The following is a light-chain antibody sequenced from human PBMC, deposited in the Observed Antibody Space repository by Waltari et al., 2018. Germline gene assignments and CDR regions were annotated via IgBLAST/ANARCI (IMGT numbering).Light chain of an antibody. J-gene: IGLJ2*01. Sequence: QIGLTQAPSAPASLRASVKLTCTLSSDNSTHAIACNTPQPDKGPRYFMNLNGDGTYTKGDGIPGRFSGSSSGAERYLTVSSLRSEDEGDFYCQTWGGGILVFGGGTKLTVL. CDR3: QTWGGGILV. V-gene: IGLV4-69*01. CDR2: LNGDGTY. CDR1: SDNSTHA.